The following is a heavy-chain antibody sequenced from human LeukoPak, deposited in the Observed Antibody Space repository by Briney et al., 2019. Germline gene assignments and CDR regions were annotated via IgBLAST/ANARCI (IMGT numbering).Heavy chain of an antibody. CDR2: ISGSGGST. Sequence: GGSLRLSCAASRFTFSSYAMSWVRQAPGKGLEWVSAISGSGGSTYYADSVKGRFTISRDNSKNTLYLQMNSLRAEDTAVYYCARNSGYGVFDYWGQGTLVTVSS. CDR1: RFTFSSYA. D-gene: IGHD5-12*01. CDR3: ARNSGYGVFDY. V-gene: IGHV3-23*01. J-gene: IGHJ4*02.